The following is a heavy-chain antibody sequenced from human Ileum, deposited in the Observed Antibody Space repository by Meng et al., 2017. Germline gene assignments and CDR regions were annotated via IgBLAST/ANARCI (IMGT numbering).Heavy chain of an antibody. V-gene: IGHV1-18*01. Sequence: QVHLVQSGAEVKKPGASVMVSCKAFGYTFPSYGISWVRQAPGQGLEWMGGISVYNGNTNYAQKFQGRVTMTADTSTSTAYMELRSLRSDDTAVYYCARDYSGTSYRFSDYWGQGTLVTVSS. J-gene: IGHJ4*02. CDR3: ARDYSGTSYRFSDY. CDR2: ISVYNGNT. D-gene: IGHD1-26*01. CDR1: GYTFPSYG.